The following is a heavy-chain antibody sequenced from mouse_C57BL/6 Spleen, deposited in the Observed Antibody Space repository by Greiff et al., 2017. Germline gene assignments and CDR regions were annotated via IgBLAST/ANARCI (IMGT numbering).Heavy chain of an antibody. Sequence: VQGVESGPELVKPGASVKISCKASGYAFSSSWMNWVKQRPGKGLEWIGRIYPGDGDTNYNGKFKGKATLTADKSSSTAYMQLSSLTSEDSAVYFCARGDPGYYFDYWGQGTTLTVSS. CDR2: IYPGDGDT. V-gene: IGHV1-82*01. CDR3: ARGDPGYYFDY. CDR1: GYAFSSSW. J-gene: IGHJ2*01. D-gene: IGHD3-3*01.